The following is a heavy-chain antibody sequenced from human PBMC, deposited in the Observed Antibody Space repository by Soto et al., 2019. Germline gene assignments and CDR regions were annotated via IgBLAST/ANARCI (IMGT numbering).Heavy chain of an antibody. CDR1: GYSFTNYW. CDR2: IYPGDSDT. D-gene: IGHD1-26*01. CDR3: ACTSGSYLSDSFDI. Sequence: GESLKISCKGSGYSFTNYWIGWVRQKPGKGLEWRGIIYPGDSDTRYSPSFQGQVTISADKSISTAYLQWSSLKASDTAMYYCACTSGSYLSDSFDIWGQGTMVTVSS. J-gene: IGHJ3*02. V-gene: IGHV5-51*01.